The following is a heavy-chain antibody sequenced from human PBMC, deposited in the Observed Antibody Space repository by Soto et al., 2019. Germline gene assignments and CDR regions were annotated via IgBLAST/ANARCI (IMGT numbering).Heavy chain of an antibody. CDR2: ISGSGGSP. D-gene: IGHD3-10*01. J-gene: IGHJ3*02. Sequence: LRLSCAASGFTFSSTAMSCVRQAPGKRLEWVSAISGSGGSPYYADSVKGRFTISRDNYKKTLYLQMNSLRAEDTAVYYCALDYYGSGSYPNDAFDIWGQGTMVTVSS. CDR1: GFTFSSTA. CDR3: ALDYYGSGSYPNDAFDI. V-gene: IGHV3-23*01.